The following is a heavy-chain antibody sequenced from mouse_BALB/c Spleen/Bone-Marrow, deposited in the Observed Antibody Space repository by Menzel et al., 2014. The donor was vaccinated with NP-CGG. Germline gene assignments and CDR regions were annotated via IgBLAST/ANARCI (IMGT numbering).Heavy chain of an antibody. CDR1: GFTFSSYA. CDR2: ISSGGSYT. D-gene: IGHD2-14*01. J-gene: IGHJ4*01. CDR3: ARAYRYDGGYYYAMDY. Sequence: EVMLVESGGGSVKPGGSLKLSCAASGFTFSSYAMSWVRRSPEKRLEWVAEISSGGSYTYYPDTVTGRFTISRDNAKNTLYLEMSSLRSEDTAMYYCARAYRYDGGYYYAMDYWGQGTSVTVSS. V-gene: IGHV5-9-4*01.